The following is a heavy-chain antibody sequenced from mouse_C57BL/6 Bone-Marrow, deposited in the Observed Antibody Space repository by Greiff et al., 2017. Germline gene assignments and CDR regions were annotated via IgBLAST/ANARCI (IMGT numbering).Heavy chain of an antibody. CDR1: GFTFSDYG. CDR3: ARLGRHFDY. V-gene: IGHV5-17*01. J-gene: IGHJ2*01. CDR2: ISSGSSTI. D-gene: IGHD4-1*01. Sequence: EVKLQESGGGLVKPGGSLKLSCAASGFTFSDYGMHWVRKAPEKGLEWVAYISSGSSTIYYADTVKGRFTISRENAKNTLFLQMTSLRSEDTAMYYCARLGRHFDYWGQGTTLTVSS.